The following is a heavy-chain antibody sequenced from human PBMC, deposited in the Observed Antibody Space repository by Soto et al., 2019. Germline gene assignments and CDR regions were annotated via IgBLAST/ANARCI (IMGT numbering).Heavy chain of an antibody. CDR2: IYYSGST. CDR3: ARREDSSRGRGFFFDY. D-gene: IGHD6-6*01. V-gene: IGHV4-39*01. J-gene: IGHJ4*02. CDR1: GGSISSSSYY. Sequence: PSETLSLTCAVSGGSISSSSYYWGWIRQPPGKGLEWIGSIYYSGSTYYNPSLKSRVTISVDTSKNQFSLKLSSVTAADTAVYYCARREDSSRGRGFFFDYWGQGTLVTVSS.